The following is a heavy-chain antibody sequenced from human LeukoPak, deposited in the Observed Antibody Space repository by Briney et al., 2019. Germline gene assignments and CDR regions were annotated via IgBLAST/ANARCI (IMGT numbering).Heavy chain of an antibody. CDR2: ISWNSGSI. D-gene: IGHD6-13*01. Sequence: GGSLRLFCAASGFTFDDYAMHWVRQAPGKGLEWVSGISWNSGSIGYADSVKGRFTISRDNAKNSLYLQMNSLRAEDTALYYCAKGLQTAAGTGAFDIWGQGTMVTVSS. V-gene: IGHV3-9*01. CDR3: AKGLQTAAGTGAFDI. J-gene: IGHJ3*02. CDR1: GFTFDDYA.